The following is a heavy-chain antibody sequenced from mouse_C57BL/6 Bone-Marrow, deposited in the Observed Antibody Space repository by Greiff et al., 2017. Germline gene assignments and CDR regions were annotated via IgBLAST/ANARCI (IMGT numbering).Heavy chain of an antibody. D-gene: IGHD1-1*01. CDR1: GYTFTSYW. J-gene: IGHJ2*01. Sequence: QVQLQQPGAELVKPGASVKLSCKASGYTFTSYWMHWVKQRPGQGLEWIGEIDPSDSYTNYNQKFKGKSTLTVDKSSSTAYMQLSSLTSEDSAVYYCARSDTTVVAPGDWGKGTTLSVSS. CDR3: ARSDTTVVAPGD. CDR2: IDPSDSYT. V-gene: IGHV1-69*01.